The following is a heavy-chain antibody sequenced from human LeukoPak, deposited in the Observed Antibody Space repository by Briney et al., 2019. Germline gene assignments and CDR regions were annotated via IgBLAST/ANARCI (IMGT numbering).Heavy chain of an antibody. CDR1: GYTFTSYA. V-gene: IGHV1-3*01. D-gene: IGHD2-2*01. CDR2: INAGNGNT. J-gene: IGHJ4*02. CDR3: ARMGYCSSTSCYVYFDY. Sequence: ASVTVSCMASGYTFTSYAMHWVRQAPGQRLEWMGWINAGNGNTKYSQKFQGRVTITRDTYASTAYMELSSLRSEDTAVYYCARMGYCSSTSCYVYFDYWGQGTLVTVSS.